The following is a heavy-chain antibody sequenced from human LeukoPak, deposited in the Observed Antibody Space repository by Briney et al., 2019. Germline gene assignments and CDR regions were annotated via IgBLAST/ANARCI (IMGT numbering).Heavy chain of an antibody. CDR3: ARQREAYDFWSGYYRSDAFDI. Sequence: GESLKISCQGSGYSFTDYWIAWVRQLPGKGLEWMGIIYPGDSDTRYSPSFQGQVTISADKSISTAYLQWSSLKASDTAMYYCARQREAYDFWSGYYRSDAFDIWGQGTMVTVSS. CDR1: GYSFTDYW. D-gene: IGHD3-3*01. J-gene: IGHJ3*02. CDR2: IYPGDSDT. V-gene: IGHV5-51*01.